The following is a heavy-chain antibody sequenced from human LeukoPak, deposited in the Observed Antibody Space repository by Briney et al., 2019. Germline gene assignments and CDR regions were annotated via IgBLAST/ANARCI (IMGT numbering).Heavy chain of an antibody. CDR3: ARGPFSWSSWYGDYYYYGMDV. CDR2: MNPNSGNT. J-gene: IGHJ6*02. D-gene: IGHD6-13*01. Sequence: ASVKVSCKASGYTFTSYDINWVRQATGQGLEWMGWMNPNSGNTGYAQKFQGRVTMTRNTSISTAYMELSSLRSEDTAVYYCARGPFSWSSWYGDYYYYGMDVWGQGTTVTVSS. V-gene: IGHV1-8*01. CDR1: GYTFTSYD.